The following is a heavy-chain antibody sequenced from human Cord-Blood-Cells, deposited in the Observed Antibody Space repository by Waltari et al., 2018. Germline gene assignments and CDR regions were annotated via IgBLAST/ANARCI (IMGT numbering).Heavy chain of an antibody. CDR2: IRSKANSYAT. CDR1: GFTFSGSA. CDR3: TGESTSLYGMDV. V-gene: IGHV3-73*02. J-gene: IGHJ6*02. D-gene: IGHD2-2*01. Sequence: EVQLVESGGGLVQPGGSLKLSCAASGFTFSGSAMHWVRQASGKGLGWVGRIRSKANSYATAYAASVKGRFTISRDDSKNTVYLQMNSLKTEDTAVYYCTGESTSLYGMDVWGQGTTVTVSS.